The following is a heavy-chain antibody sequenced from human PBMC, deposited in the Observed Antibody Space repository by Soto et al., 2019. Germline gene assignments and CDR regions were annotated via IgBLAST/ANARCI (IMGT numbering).Heavy chain of an antibody. V-gene: IGHV1-69*04. CDR1: GGTFSSYT. CDR3: ARDPCSGGSCYAEFDY. D-gene: IGHD2-15*01. CDR2: IVAILGIT. J-gene: IGHJ4*02. Sequence: SVKVSCKASGGTFSSYTISWVRQAPGQGLEWMGRIVAILGITNYAQKFQGRVTITTDKSTSTAYMELRSLRSDDTAVYYCARDPCSGGSCYAEFDYWGQGTLVTVSS.